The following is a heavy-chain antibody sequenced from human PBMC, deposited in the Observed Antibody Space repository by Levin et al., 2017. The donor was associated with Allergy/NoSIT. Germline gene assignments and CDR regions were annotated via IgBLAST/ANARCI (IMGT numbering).Heavy chain of an antibody. CDR1: GFTFSSYV. D-gene: IGHD1-1*01. V-gene: IGHV3-33*01. CDR3: ARELEGTTLYY. J-gene: IGHJ4*02. Sequence: PGGSLRLSCSASGFTFSSYVMHWVRQAPGKGLEWVAVIWYDGSNKYYADSVKGRFTISRDNSKNTVYLQMNSLRAEDTAVYYCARELEGTTLYYWGQGTLVTVSS. CDR2: IWYDGSNK.